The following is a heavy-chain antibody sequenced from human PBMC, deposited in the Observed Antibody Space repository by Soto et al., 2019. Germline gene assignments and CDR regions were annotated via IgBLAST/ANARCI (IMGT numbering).Heavy chain of an antibody. CDR3: ARDISERNSWWFDP. V-gene: IGHV1-46*01. Sequence: QVQLVQSGAEVKQPGASVKVSCKASGFTFSSYYMHWVRQAPGQGLEWMGIINPSGSSTDYAQKFQGRVTLTRDTSTSTVSMELSGLRSEDTAVYYCARDISERNSWWFDPWGQGTLVTVSS. CDR2: INPSGSST. D-gene: IGHD1-26*01. CDR1: GFTFSSYY. J-gene: IGHJ5*02.